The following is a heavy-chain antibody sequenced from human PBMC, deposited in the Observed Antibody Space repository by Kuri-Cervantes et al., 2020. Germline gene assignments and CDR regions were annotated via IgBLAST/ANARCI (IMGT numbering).Heavy chain of an antibody. D-gene: IGHD3-10*01. V-gene: IGHV3-30-3*01. CDR3: ARDHGSYRTHLVA. Sequence: GGSLRLSCAASGFTFSSYAMHWVRQAPGKGLEWAAVISYDGSNKYYADSVKGRFTISRDNFKNTLYLQMNSLRAEDTAVYYCARDHGSYRTHLVAWGQGTLVTVSS. CDR2: ISYDGSNK. J-gene: IGHJ5*02. CDR1: GFTFSSYA.